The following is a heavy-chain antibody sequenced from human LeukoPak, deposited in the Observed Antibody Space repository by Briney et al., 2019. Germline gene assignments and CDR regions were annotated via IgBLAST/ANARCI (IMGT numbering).Heavy chain of an antibody. CDR3: AKQVGPSTTFDI. V-gene: IGHV3-66*04. Sequence: GGSLRLSCAASGFSVTTSYMSWVRQAPGKGLEWVSALYSGGTTYYADSVKGRFTISSDNSKNTLCLQMNSLRVEDTALYYCAKQVGPSTTFDIWGLGTVVTVSS. J-gene: IGHJ3*02. CDR1: GFSVTTSY. CDR2: LYSGGTT. D-gene: IGHD1-26*01.